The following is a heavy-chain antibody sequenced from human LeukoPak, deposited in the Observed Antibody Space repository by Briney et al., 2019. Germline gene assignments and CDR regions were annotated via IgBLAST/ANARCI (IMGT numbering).Heavy chain of an antibody. CDR2: IWDDGSNE. CDR1: GFTFSNYG. V-gene: IGHV3-33*01. D-gene: IGHD1-1*01. Sequence: GGSLRLSCAASGFTFSNYGMHWVRQAPGKGLEWVAVIWDDGSNEYYADSVKGRFTIFRDNRRNTLYLQMNSLRAEDTAVYSCARDHSGTQDYWGQGALVTVSS. J-gene: IGHJ4*02. CDR3: ARDHSGTQDY.